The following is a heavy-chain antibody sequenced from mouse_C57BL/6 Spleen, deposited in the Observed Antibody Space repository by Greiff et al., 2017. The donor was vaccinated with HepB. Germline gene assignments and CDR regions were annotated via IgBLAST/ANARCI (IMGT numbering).Heavy chain of an antibody. D-gene: IGHD2-4*01. CDR3: AREDPIDYDYDGFAY. Sequence: VKLQQSGPELVKPGASVKISCKASGYAFSSSWMNWVKQRPGKGLEWIGRIYPGDGDTNYNGKFKGKATLTADKSSSTAYMQLSSLTSEDSAVYVCAREDPIDYDYDGFAYWGQGTLVTVSA. CDR2: IYPGDGDT. J-gene: IGHJ3*01. CDR1: GYAFSSSW. V-gene: IGHV1-82*01.